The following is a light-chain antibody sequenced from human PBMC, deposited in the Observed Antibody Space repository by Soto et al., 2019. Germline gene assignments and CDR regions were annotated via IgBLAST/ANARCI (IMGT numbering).Light chain of an antibody. Sequence: QSALTQPPSVSGSPGQSVTISCTGTSTDFVSYNRVSWYQQPPGTAPKLIIYEAGNRPSGVPDRFSGSKSGNTASLTISGLQAADEADYYCSLYTSDNTYVFGTGTKLTVL. CDR3: SLYTSDNTYV. CDR2: EAG. V-gene: IGLV2-18*01. J-gene: IGLJ1*01. CDR1: STDFVSYNR.